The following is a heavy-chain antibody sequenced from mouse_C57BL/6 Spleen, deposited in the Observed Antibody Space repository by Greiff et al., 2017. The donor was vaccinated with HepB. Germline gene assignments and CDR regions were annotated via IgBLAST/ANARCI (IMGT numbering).Heavy chain of an antibody. D-gene: IGHD1-1*01. J-gene: IGHJ2*01. CDR2: IDPSDSYT. V-gene: IGHV1-69*01. CDR1: GYTFTSYW. Sequence: QVQLQQPGAELVMPGASVKLSCKASGYTFTSYWMHWVKQRPGQGLEWIGEIDPSDSYTNYNQKFKGKSTLTVDKSSSTAYMQLSSLTSEASAVYYCARSGFTTGVAPFDYWGQGTTLTVAS. CDR3: ARSGFTTGVAPFDY.